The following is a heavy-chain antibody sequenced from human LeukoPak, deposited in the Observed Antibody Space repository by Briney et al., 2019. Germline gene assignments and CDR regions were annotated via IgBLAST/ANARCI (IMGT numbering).Heavy chain of an antibody. J-gene: IGHJ4*02. V-gene: IGHV4-34*01. CDR2: INHSGST. CDR3: ARRSPWGSLYYFDY. Sequence: SETLSLTCAVYGGSFSGYYWSRIRQPPGKGLEWIGEINHSGSTNYNPSLKSRVTISVDTSKNQFSLKLSSVTAADTAVYYCARRSPWGSLYYFDYWGQGTLVTVSS. D-gene: IGHD7-27*01. CDR1: GGSFSGYY.